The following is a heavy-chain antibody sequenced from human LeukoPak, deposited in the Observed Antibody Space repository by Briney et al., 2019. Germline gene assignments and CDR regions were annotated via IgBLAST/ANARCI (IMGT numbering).Heavy chain of an antibody. CDR1: GDSISSRSDF. CDR2: VYYSGST. Sequence: SETLSLTCSVSGDSISSRSDFWGWIRQPPGKGLEWIGSVYYSGSTYYSPSLKSRVTISVDASKNQFSLKLSSVTAADTAVYYCARQASRYNWNSPGYYFDYWGQGTLVTVSS. V-gene: IGHV4-39*01. CDR3: ARQASRYNWNSPGYYFDY. J-gene: IGHJ4*02. D-gene: IGHD1-7*01.